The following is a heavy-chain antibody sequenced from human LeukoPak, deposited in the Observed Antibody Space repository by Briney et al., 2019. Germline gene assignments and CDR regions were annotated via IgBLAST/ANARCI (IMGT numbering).Heavy chain of an antibody. D-gene: IGHD6-19*01. Sequence: ASVKASCKASGYTFTGYYMHWVRQAPGQGLEWMGWINPNSGGTNYAQKFQGRVTMTRDTSISTAYMELSRLRSDDTAVYYCARASLYSSGWYWFDPWGQGTLVTVSS. CDR1: GYTFTGYY. CDR3: ARASLYSSGWYWFDP. V-gene: IGHV1-2*02. J-gene: IGHJ5*02. CDR2: INPNSGGT.